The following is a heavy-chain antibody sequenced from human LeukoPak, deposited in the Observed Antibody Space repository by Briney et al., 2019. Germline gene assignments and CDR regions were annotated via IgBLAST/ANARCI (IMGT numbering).Heavy chain of an antibody. CDR1: GFTFSSYW. J-gene: IGHJ4*02. Sequence: GGSLRLSCAASGFTFSSYWMSWVRQAPGKGLEWVANINQDGSEKNYVDSVKGRFTISRDNAKNSLYLQMNSLRAEDTAVYYCARSGSYGDYFDYWGQGTLVTVSS. V-gene: IGHV3-7*01. CDR2: INQDGSEK. D-gene: IGHD1-26*01. CDR3: ARSGSYGDYFDY.